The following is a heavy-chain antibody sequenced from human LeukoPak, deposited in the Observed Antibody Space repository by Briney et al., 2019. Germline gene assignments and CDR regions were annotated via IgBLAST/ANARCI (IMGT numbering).Heavy chain of an antibody. D-gene: IGHD5-18*01. V-gene: IGHV4-61*10. CDR2: IHTSGTT. J-gene: IGHJ4*02. CDR3: ARDSYGYDY. CDR1: GGSVSSGAYY. Sequence: SETLSLTCTVSGGSVSSGAYYWTWIRQPAGKGLEWIGCIHTSGTTYYNPSLKSRVTISEDTSKNQFSLKLSSVTAADTAVYYCARDSYGYDYWGQGTLVTVSS.